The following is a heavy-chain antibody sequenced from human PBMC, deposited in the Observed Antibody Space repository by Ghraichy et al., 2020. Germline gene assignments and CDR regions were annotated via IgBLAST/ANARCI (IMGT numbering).Heavy chain of an antibody. CDR3: ARDLADVLTGFPYFFDS. CDR2: FSYSSGSS. Sequence: SQTLSLTCSVSGGSIQSYYWNWIRQTPGKGLEWIGYFSYSSGSSDYNPSLKSRVTISVDTPKNRVSLKLSSVTPEDTAIYYCARDLADVLTGFPYFFDSWGPGILVTVSS. V-gene: IGHV4-59*01. D-gene: IGHD3-9*01. CDR1: GGSIQSYY. J-gene: IGHJ4*02.